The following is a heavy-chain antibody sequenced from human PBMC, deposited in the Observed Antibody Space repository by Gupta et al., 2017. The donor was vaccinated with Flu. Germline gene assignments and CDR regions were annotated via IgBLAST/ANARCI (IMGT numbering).Heavy chain of an antibody. V-gene: IGHV3-33*01. CDR2: IWYDGSNK. D-gene: IGHD6-13*01. CDR3: ARDGGQQLVSLDY. Sequence: VQLVESGGGVVQPGRSLSLSCAASGFTFIRYGMHWLRQAPGKGLEWVAVIWYDGSNKYYADSVKGRFTISRDNSKNTLYLQMNSLRAEDTAVYYCARDGGQQLVSLDYWGQGTLVTVSS. J-gene: IGHJ4*02. CDR1: GFTFIRYG.